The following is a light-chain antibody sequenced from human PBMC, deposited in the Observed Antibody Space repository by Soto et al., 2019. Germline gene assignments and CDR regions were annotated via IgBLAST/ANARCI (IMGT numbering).Light chain of an antibody. Sequence: QSVLTQPPSASGTPGQRVTISCSGSSSNIGSNTVNWYQQLPGTAPKLLIYSNNQRPSGVPDRFSGSKSGTSASLAISGLQSEYEADYYCAAWNESLNGHVVRTGTKVPV. V-gene: IGLV1-44*01. CDR3: AAWNESLNGHV. J-gene: IGLJ1*01. CDR2: SNN. CDR1: SSNIGSNT.